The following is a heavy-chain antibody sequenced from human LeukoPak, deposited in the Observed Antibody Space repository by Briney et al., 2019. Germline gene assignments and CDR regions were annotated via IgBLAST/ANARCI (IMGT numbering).Heavy chain of an antibody. Sequence: GGSLRLSCAVSGFTFSRYWMNWVRQAPGKGLEWVANIKEDGSEKNYVDSVKGRFTTSRDNALNSVFLQMDGLRVEDTALYFCARGLIGTGGIDFWGQGTLVTVSS. CDR2: IKEDGSEK. CDR3: ARGLIGTGGIDF. J-gene: IGHJ4*02. D-gene: IGHD1/OR15-1a*01. V-gene: IGHV3-7*01. CDR1: GFTFSRYW.